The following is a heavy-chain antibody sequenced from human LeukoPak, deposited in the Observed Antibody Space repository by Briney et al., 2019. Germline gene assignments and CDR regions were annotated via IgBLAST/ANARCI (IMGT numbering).Heavy chain of an antibody. V-gene: IGHV1-24*01. J-gene: IGHJ4*02. CDR2: FDPEDGGT. CDR3: AREYYYGSGPRYGGENYFDY. D-gene: IGHD3-10*01. CDR1: GYTLTELS. Sequence: ASVKVSCKVSGYTLTELSMHWVRQAPGKGLEWMGGFDPEDGGTIYAQKFQGRVTMTRDTSTSTVYMELSSLRSEDTAVYYCAREYYYGSGPRYGGENYFDYWGQGTLVTVSS.